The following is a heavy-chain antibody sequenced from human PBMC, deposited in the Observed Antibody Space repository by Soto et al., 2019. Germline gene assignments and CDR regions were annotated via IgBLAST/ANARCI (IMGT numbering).Heavy chain of an antibody. V-gene: IGHV4-59*01. CDR3: ASQGSGNHTDY. CDR2: IYYSGST. D-gene: IGHD1-26*01. J-gene: IGHJ4*02. CDR1: GGSISSYY. Sequence: SETLSLTCTVSGGSISSYYWRCIRQPPWKGLEWIGYIYYSGSTNYNPSLKSRVTISVDTSKNQFSLKLSSVTAADTAVYYCASQGSGNHTDYWGQGTLVNVSS.